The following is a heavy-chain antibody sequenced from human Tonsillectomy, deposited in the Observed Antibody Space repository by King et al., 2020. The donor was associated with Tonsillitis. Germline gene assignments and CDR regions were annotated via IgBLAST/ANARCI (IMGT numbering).Heavy chain of an antibody. V-gene: IGHV3-7*01. CDR1: GFTFSNYW. CDR2: IKHDGSDK. D-gene: IGHD6-19*01. Sequence: VQLVESRGGLVQPGGSLRLSCAAYGFTFSNYWMTWVRQAPGKGLEWVANIKHDGSDKYYVGSVKGRFTISRDNAESSLYLQMNSLRVEDTAVYYCARHGQRAVLDYRGQGTLVTVSS. CDR3: ARHGQRAVLDY. J-gene: IGHJ4*02.